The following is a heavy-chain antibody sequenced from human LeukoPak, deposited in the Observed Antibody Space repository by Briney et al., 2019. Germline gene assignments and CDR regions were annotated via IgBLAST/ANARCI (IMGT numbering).Heavy chain of an antibody. CDR3: ARPISASSGHNYFDY. CDR1: GGSINSDSSY. CDR2: IYYSGST. J-gene: IGHJ4*02. V-gene: IGHV4-39*01. D-gene: IGHD6-19*01. Sequence: PSETLSLTCTVSGGSINSDSSYWGWIRQPPGKGLEWIGSIYYSGSTYYNPPLKSRVTISVDTSKNQFSLKLYSVTAADTAVYYCARPISASSGHNYFDYWGQGTLVTVSS.